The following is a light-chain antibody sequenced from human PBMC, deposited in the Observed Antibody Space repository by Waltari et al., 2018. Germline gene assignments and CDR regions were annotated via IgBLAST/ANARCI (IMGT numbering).Light chain of an antibody. V-gene: IGKV3-15*01. CDR2: GAS. CDR1: QSVNTY. CDR3: QQHDNWPLT. J-gene: IGKJ4*01. Sequence: EIVMTQSPATLSVSPGERATLSCRASQSVNTYLAWYQQKAGQAPRRRIYGASTRATGIAARFSGSGSGTEFTLTISSLQSEDVAVYYCQQHDNWPLTFGGGTKVEIK.